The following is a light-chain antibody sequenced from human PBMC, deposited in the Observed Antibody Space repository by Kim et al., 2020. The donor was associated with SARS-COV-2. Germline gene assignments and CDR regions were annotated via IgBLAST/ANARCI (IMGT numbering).Light chain of an antibody. CDR2: DIT. V-gene: IGLV7-46*01. J-gene: IGLJ3*02. Sequence: QAVVAQEPSLTVSAGGTVTFTCASSTGTVTTDHNPYWFQQKPGQVPRTLIYDITNKPSWTPARFSGSLLGDKAALTLSGAQPEDEGDYYCLLSYRGAWVFGGGTKLTVL. CDR3: LLSYRGAWV. CDR1: TGTVTTDHN.